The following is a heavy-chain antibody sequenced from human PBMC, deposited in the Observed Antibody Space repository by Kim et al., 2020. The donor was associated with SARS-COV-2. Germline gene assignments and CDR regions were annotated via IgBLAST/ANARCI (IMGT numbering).Heavy chain of an antibody. V-gene: IGHV3-7*01. Sequence: EKYSGDSVKGRFIIARDNAKNSLYLQMSSLSAEDTAVYYCARETNFDYDFWGQGTLVTVSS. J-gene: IGHJ4*02. CDR3: ARETNFDYDF. D-gene: IGHD5-12*01. CDR2: EK.